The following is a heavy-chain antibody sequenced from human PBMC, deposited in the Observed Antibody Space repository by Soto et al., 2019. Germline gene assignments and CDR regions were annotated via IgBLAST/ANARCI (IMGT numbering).Heavy chain of an antibody. Sequence: QVQLQESGPGLVKPSETLSLTCTVSGGSVSSGSYYWSWIRQPPGKGLEWIGYIYYSGRTNYNPSLTSRVPISVDTSKNQFSLKLSPVTAADTAVYYCARDVGSNWFDPWGQGTLVTVS. J-gene: IGHJ5*02. CDR2: IYYSGRT. CDR3: ARDVGSNWFDP. V-gene: IGHV4-61*01. CDR1: GGSVSSGSYY. D-gene: IGHD1-26*01.